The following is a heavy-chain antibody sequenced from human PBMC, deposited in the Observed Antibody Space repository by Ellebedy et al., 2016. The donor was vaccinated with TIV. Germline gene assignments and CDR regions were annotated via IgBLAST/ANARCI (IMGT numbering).Heavy chain of an antibody. CDR2: ISPSGRTS. J-gene: IGHJ4*02. Sequence: GESLKISCAASRFIFSDYAMTWIRQAPAKGLEWVATISPSGRTSSHADSVEGRFSISIDNSKNTLYLQMNSLTVGDTAMYFCAKDRDFGDYTFDSWGQGTLVSVSS. CDR1: RFIFSDYA. D-gene: IGHD4-17*01. CDR3: AKDRDFGDYTFDS. V-gene: IGHV3-23*01.